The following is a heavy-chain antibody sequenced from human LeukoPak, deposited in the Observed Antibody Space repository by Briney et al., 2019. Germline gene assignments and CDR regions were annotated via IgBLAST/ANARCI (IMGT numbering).Heavy chain of an antibody. D-gene: IGHD4-17*01. V-gene: IGHV3-7*01. CDR3: ARVPLYGDYVAAFDI. CDR2: IKQDGSEK. Sequence: GGSLRLSCAASGFTFSSYWMSWVRQAPGKGLEWVANIKQDGSEKYYVDSVKGRFTISRDNAKNSLYLQMNSLRAEDTAVYYCARVPLYGDYVAAFDIWGQGTMVTVSS. J-gene: IGHJ3*02. CDR1: GFTFSSYW.